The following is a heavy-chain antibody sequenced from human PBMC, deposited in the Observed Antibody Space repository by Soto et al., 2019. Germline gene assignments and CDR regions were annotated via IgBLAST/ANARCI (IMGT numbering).Heavy chain of an antibody. D-gene: IGHD3-9*01. J-gene: IGHJ5*02. V-gene: IGHV4-39*01. CDR1: VDSIRNRNFY. Sequence: PSETLSLTCTVSVDSIRNRNFYWCLIRQPPGKGLEWIVSRYGDESTFYNPSLKSRVTISVDTSKNQFSLKLSSVTAADTAVYYCARHPIRYYDILTGQPLYPEYNWIDPRGQGTLVTLSS. CDR3: ARHPIRYYDILTGQPLYPEYNWIDP. CDR2: RYGDEST.